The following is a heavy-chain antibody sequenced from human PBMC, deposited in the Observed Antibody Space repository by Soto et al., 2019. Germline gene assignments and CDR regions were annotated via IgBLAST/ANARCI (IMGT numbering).Heavy chain of an antibody. CDR2: ISYDGSNK. V-gene: IGHV3-30*18. CDR1: GFTFSSYG. D-gene: IGHD6-19*01. CDR3: AKDQSRIAVADPLDY. J-gene: IGHJ4*02. Sequence: QVQLVESGGGVVQPGRSLRLSCAASGFTFSSYGMHWVRQAPGKGLEWVAIISYDGSNKYYADSVKGRFTISRDNSKNTLYLQMNSLRAEDTAVYYCAKDQSRIAVADPLDYWGQGTLVTVSS.